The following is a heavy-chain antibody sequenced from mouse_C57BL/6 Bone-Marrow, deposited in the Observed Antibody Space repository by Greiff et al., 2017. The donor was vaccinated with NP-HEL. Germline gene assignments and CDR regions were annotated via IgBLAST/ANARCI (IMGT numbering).Heavy chain of an antibody. J-gene: IGHJ2*01. V-gene: IGHV1-59*01. Sequence: QVQLQQSGAELVRPGTSVKLSCKASGYTFTSYWMHWVKQRPGQGLEWIGVIDPSDSYTNYNQKFKGKATLTVDTSSSTAYMQLSSLTAEDSAGYYCARGGWLLNYLDYWGKGTTLTVAS. CDR3: ARGGWLLNYLDY. D-gene: IGHD2-3*01. CDR2: IDPSDSYT. CDR1: GYTFTSYW.